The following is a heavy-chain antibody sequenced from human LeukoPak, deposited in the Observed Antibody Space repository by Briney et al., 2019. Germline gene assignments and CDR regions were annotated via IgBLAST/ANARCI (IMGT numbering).Heavy chain of an antibody. CDR3: AGGGYSYGPLKLDY. CDR1: GGSISSGSYY. Sequence: SETLSLTCTVSGGSISSGSYYWSWIRQPAGKGLEWLGRIYTSGSTNYNPSPKSRVTMSVDTSKNQFSLKLSSVTAADTAVYYCAGGGYSYGPLKLDYWGQGTLVTVSS. V-gene: IGHV4-61*02. CDR2: IYTSGST. J-gene: IGHJ4*02. D-gene: IGHD5-18*01.